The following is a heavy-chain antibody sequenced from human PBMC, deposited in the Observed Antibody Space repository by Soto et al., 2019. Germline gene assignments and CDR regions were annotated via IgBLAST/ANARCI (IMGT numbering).Heavy chain of an antibody. CDR3: ASGWGQGYDFWSGYPYGMDV. Sequence: SETLSLTCAVYGGSFSGYYWSWIRQPPGKGLEWIGEINHSGSTNYNPSLKSRVTISVDTSKNQFSLKLSSVTAADAAVYYCASGWGQGYDFWSGYPYGMDVWGQGTTVTVSS. D-gene: IGHD3-3*01. CDR1: GGSFSGYY. V-gene: IGHV4-34*01. CDR2: INHSGST. J-gene: IGHJ6*02.